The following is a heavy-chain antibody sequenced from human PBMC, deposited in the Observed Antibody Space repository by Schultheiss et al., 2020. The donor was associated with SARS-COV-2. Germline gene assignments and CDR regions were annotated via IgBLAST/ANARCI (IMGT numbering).Heavy chain of an antibody. V-gene: IGHV3-48*04. CDR2: ISSSGSTK. J-gene: IGHJ4*02. CDR3: ARSGSSSWYIPSDRLDY. CDR1: GFTFSSYG. D-gene: IGHD6-13*01. Sequence: GESLKISCAASGFTFSSYGMHWVRQAPGKGLEWVSYISSSGSTKYYADSVKGRFTISRDNARNSLYLQMNSLRAEDTALYYCARSGSSSWYIPSDRLDYWGQGTLVTVSS.